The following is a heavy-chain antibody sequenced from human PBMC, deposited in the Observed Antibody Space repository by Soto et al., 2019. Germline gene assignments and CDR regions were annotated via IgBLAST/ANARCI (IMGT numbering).Heavy chain of an antibody. CDR1: GGSFSGYY. CDR3: ARGLPFYYDSSGYYVKGFDY. J-gene: IGHJ4*02. Sequence: SETLSLTCAVYGGSFSGYYWSWIRQPPGKGLEWIGEINHSGSTNYNPSLKSRVTISVDTSKNQFSLKLSSVTAADTAVYYCARGLPFYYDSSGYYVKGFDYWAQGTLVTVSS. D-gene: IGHD3-22*01. V-gene: IGHV4-34*01. CDR2: INHSGST.